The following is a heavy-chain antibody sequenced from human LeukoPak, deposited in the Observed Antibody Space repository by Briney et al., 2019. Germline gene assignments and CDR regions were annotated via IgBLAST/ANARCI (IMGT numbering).Heavy chain of an antibody. Sequence: PGGSLRLSCAASGFTFSSHSMYWVRQPPGKGLEYVSAITNNGGSTYYANSVKGRFTISRDNSKNTLYLQMGSLRAEDLAVYYCARRGDTSGYPDYWGQGTLVTVSS. D-gene: IGHD3-22*01. CDR1: GFTFSSHS. J-gene: IGHJ4*02. CDR2: ITNNGGST. V-gene: IGHV3-64*01. CDR3: ARRGDTSGYPDY.